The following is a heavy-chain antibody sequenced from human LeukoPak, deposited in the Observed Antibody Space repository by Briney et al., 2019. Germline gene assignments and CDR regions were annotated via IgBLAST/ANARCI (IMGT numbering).Heavy chain of an antibody. J-gene: IGHJ4*02. D-gene: IGHD3-22*01. CDR1: GGTFSSYA. CDR3: ARSVYDSSGYYPFDY. CDR2: IIPIFGTA. V-gene: IGHV1-69*13. Sequence: GASVKVSCKASGGTFSSYAISWVRQAPGQGLEWMGGIIPIFGTANYAQKFQGRVTITADESTSTAYMELSSLRSEDTAVYYCARSVYDSSGYYPFDYWAREPWSPSPQ.